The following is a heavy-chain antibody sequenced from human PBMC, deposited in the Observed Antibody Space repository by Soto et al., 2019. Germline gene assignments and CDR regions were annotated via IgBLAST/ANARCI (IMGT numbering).Heavy chain of an antibody. Sequence: ASVKVSCKAFGYTFTSYAMHWVRQAPGQRLEWMGWINAGNGNTKYSQKFQGRVTITRDTSASTDYMELSSLRSEDTAVYYCARGLNGYLHYFDYWGQGTPVTVSS. D-gene: IGHD5-18*01. V-gene: IGHV1-3*01. CDR1: GYTFTSYA. CDR2: INAGNGNT. CDR3: ARGLNGYLHYFDY. J-gene: IGHJ4*02.